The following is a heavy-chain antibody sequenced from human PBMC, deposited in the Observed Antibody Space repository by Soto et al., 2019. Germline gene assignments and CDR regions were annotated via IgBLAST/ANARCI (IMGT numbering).Heavy chain of an antibody. CDR2: ISGSGGST. CDR3: AKDLDGFYDSSGYPLDY. Sequence: PGGSLRLSCAASGFTFSIYGMTWARQAPGKGLEWVSAISGSGGSTYYADSVKGRFTISRDNSKNTLYLQMHSLRAEDTAVYYCAKDLDGFYDSSGYPLDYWGQGTLVTVS. D-gene: IGHD3-22*01. V-gene: IGHV3-23*01. J-gene: IGHJ4*02. CDR1: GFTFSIYG.